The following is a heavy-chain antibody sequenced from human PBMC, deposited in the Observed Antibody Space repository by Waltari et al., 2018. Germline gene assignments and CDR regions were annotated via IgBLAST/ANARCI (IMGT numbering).Heavy chain of an antibody. V-gene: IGHV4-34*01. CDR3: ARDFVVVVAATRSYYYYGMDV. CDR1: GGSFSGYY. D-gene: IGHD2-15*01. Sequence: QVQLQQWGAGLLKPSETLSLTCAVYGGSFSGYYWSWIRQPPGKGLEWFGEINHSGSTNSNPSLKRRVTISVDTSKNHVSLKLSSVTAADTAVYYCARDFVVVVAATRSYYYYGMDVWGQGTTVTVSS. J-gene: IGHJ6*02. CDR2: INHSGST.